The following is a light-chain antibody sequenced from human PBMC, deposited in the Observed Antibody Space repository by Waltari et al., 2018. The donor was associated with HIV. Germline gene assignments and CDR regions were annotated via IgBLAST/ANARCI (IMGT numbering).Light chain of an antibody. CDR3: QSYDSSLSGSRV. Sequence: QSVLTQPPSVSGAPGQRVTISCPGSSSNIGAGYDVHWYQHLPGKAPKLLIDANSNRPSGVPDRFSGSKSGTSASLAITGLQPGDEADYYCQSYDSSLSGSRVFGGGTKLTVL. V-gene: IGLV1-40*01. J-gene: IGLJ3*02. CDR1: SSNIGAGYD. CDR2: ANS.